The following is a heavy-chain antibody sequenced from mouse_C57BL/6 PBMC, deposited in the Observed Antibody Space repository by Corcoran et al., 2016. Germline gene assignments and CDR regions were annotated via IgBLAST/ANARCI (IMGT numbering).Heavy chain of an antibody. Sequence: QIQLVQSGPELKKPGETVKISCKASGYTFTTYGMSWVKQAPGKGLKWMGWINTYSGVPTYADDFKGRFAFSLETSASTAYLQINNLKNEDTATYFCARPSSGFAYWGQGTLVTVSA. J-gene: IGHJ3*01. D-gene: IGHD3-2*02. V-gene: IGHV9-3*01. CDR1: GYTFTTYG. CDR3: ARPSSGFAY. CDR2: INTYSGVP.